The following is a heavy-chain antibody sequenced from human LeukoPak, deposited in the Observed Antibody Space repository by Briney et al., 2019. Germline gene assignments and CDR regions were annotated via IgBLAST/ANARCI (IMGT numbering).Heavy chain of an antibody. V-gene: IGHV3-53*01. CDR2: IYSGGST. CDR3: AKDESAVVPTSLFDY. J-gene: IGHJ4*02. Sequence: PGGSLRLSCAASGFTVSSNYMSWVRQAPGKGLEWVSVIYSGGSTYYADSVKGRFTISRDNSKNTLYLQMNSLRAEDTAVYYCAKDESAVVPTSLFDYWGQGTLVTVSS. CDR1: GFTVSSNY. D-gene: IGHD3-22*01.